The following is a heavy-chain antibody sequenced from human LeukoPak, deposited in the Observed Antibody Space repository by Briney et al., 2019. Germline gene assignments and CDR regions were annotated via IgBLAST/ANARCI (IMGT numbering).Heavy chain of an antibody. CDR2: MNQDGSEK. V-gene: IGHV3-7*01. CDR1: GFNLRDFW. D-gene: IGHD3-3*01. J-gene: IGHJ4*02. Sequence: GGSLRLSCAVSGFNLRDFWMSWVRQVPGKGLEWVANMNQDGSEKNYVDSVKGRFTISRDNAKNPLYLQMNSLRAEDTAVYYCAREDFWSGRPFDYWGQGTLVTVSS. CDR3: AREDFWSGRPFDY.